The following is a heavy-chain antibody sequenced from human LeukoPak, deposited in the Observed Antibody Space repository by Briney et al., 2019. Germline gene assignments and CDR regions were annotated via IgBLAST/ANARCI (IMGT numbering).Heavy chain of an antibody. CDR1: GFTFNTYS. CDR3: ATGEVWFAS. J-gene: IGHJ5*01. Sequence: GGSLRLTCAASGFTFNTYSMNWVRQAPGKGLEWVSSISSNSTYIYYADSLKGRFTISRDNAKNSLYLQMNSLRAEDTAVYYCATGEVWFASWGQGTLVTVSA. CDR2: ISSNSTYI. D-gene: IGHD1-26*01. V-gene: IGHV3-21*06.